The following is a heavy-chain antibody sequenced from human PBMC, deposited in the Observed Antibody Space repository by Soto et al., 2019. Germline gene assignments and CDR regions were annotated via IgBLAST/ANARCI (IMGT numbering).Heavy chain of an antibody. CDR2: LNPDTGNT. CDR1: GFTFSDNL. Sequence: QVQLVQSGAELKKPGASVNISCTASGFTFSDNLINWGRQVPDQALEWMGWLNPDTGNTRYSETFQGRVTISRHPSASIAYLELSGLENEDTALYFCARDIQSVGPRANDAFDVWGQGTMITVSS. CDR3: ARDIQSVGPRANDAFDV. V-gene: IGHV1-3*01. D-gene: IGHD5-18*01. J-gene: IGHJ3*01.